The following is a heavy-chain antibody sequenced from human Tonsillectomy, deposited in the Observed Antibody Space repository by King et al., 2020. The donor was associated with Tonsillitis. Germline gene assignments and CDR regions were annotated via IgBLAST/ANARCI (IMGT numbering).Heavy chain of an antibody. V-gene: IGHV1-69*04. J-gene: IGHJ1*01. CDR1: GGTFSSYA. D-gene: IGHD3-22*01. CDR3: ANRNTRPYEASAYYIQYFQN. Sequence: QLVQSGAEVKKPGSSVKVSCKASGGTFSSYAISWVRQAPGQGLEWLGRIIPILGIANYAQNLQGRVTITADKSTSTDYMELSSLSSEDTAVYYCANRNTRPYEASAYYIQYFQNWGQGTLITVSS. CDR2: IIPILGIA.